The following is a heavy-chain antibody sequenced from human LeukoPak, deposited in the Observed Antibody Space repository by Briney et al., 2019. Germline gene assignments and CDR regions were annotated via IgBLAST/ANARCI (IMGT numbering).Heavy chain of an antibody. CDR2: IDHNGNVN. CDR3: AKDFRIGYSAHFDY. Sequence: GGSLRLSCAASGFTFSSYWMNWARQAPGKGLEWVASIDHNGNVNYYVDSVKGRFTISRDNAKNSLYLQMDSLRGEDTAVYYCAKDFRIGYSAHFDYWGQGALVTVSS. V-gene: IGHV3-7*03. J-gene: IGHJ4*02. CDR1: GFTFSSYW. D-gene: IGHD2-21*01.